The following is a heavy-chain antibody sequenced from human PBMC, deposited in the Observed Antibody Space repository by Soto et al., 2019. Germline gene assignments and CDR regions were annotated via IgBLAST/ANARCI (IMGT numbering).Heavy chain of an antibody. CDR1: GGTFSSYA. CDR2: IIPIFGTA. D-gene: IGHD2-2*01. V-gene: IGHV1-69*12. CDR3: AGDYMPSPAHDRGMDV. J-gene: IGHJ6*02. Sequence: QVQLVQSGAEVKKPGSSVKVSCKASGGTFSSYAISWVRQAPGQGLEWMGGIIPIFGTANYAQKFQGRVTITADESTSXAYMDQSSLRSEDTAVYYCAGDYMPSPAHDRGMDVWGQGTTVTVSS.